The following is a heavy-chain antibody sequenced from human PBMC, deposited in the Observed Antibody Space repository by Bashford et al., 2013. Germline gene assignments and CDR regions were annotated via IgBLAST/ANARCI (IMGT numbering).Heavy chain of an antibody. Sequence: SETLSLTCTVSGGSIDAYYWTWIRQHPGKGLEWIGYIYYSGSTYYNPSLKSRITISIDTSKNHFSLKLSSVTAADTAVYYCARAGYSGYDFNFDYWGQGTLVTVSS. D-gene: IGHD5-12*01. J-gene: IGHJ4*02. V-gene: IGHV4-31*03. CDR2: IYYSGST. CDR1: GGSIDAYY. CDR3: ARAGYSGYDFNFDY.